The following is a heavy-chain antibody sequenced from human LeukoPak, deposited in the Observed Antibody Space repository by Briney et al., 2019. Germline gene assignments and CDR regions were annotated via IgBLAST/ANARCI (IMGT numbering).Heavy chain of an antibody. CDR2: LNWNGGST. CDR3: ARGGSGSYYTIFDY. D-gene: IGHD3-10*01. Sequence: GGSLRLSCAASGFTFGNYGMSWVRQAPGKGLEWVCGLNWNGGSTGYADSVEGRFTISRDNAKNSLFLQMNSLRAEDTAVYYCARGGSGSYYTIFDYWGQGTLVTVSS. V-gene: IGHV3-20*04. CDR1: GFTFGNYG. J-gene: IGHJ4*02.